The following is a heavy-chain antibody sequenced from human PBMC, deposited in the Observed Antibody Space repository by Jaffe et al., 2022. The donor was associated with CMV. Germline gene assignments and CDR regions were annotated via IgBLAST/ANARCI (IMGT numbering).Heavy chain of an antibody. CDR2: IWYDGSNK. CDR1: GFTFSSYG. J-gene: IGHJ4*02. CDR3: ARENMVRGGPFDY. D-gene: IGHD3-10*01. V-gene: IGHV3-33*01. Sequence: QVQLVESGGGVVQPGRSLRLSCAASGFTFSSYGMHWVRQAPGKGLEWVAVIWYDGSNKYYADSVKGRFTISRDNSKNTLYLQMNSLRAEDTAVYYCARENMVRGGPFDYWGQGTLVTVSS.